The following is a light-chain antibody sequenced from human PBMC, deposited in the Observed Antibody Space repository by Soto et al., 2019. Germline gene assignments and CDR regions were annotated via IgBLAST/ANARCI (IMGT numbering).Light chain of an antibody. CDR3: QQSYSTPIT. CDR1: QSISSY. J-gene: IGKJ5*01. CDR2: AAS. Sequence: DIQMTQSPSSLSASVGDRVTITCRASQSISSYLNWYQQKPGKAPKLLIYAASSLQSGFPSSFSGSGSGTDFTLTISSLQPEDFATYYCQQSYSTPITFGQGTRLEIK. V-gene: IGKV1-39*01.